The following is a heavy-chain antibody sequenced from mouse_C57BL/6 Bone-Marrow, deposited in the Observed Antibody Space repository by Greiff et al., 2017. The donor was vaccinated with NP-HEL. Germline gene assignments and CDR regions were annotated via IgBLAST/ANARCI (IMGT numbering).Heavy chain of an antibody. V-gene: IGHV1-15*01. D-gene: IGHD2-4*01. CDR2: IDPETGGT. CDR3: TIYYEDAMDY. Sequence: VQLQQSGAELVRPGASVTLSCKASGYTFTDYEMHWVKQTPVHGLEWIGAIDPETGGTAYNQKFKGKAILTADKSSSTAYMELRSLTSEDSAVYYCTIYYEDAMDYWGQGTSVTVSS. J-gene: IGHJ4*01. CDR1: GYTFTDYE.